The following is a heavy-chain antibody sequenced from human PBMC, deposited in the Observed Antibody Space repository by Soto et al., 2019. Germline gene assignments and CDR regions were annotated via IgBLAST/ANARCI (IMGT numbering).Heavy chain of an antibody. J-gene: IGHJ4*02. CDR3: AKDRSQGAVAGTSDFDY. V-gene: IGHV3-23*01. CDR2: ISGRGGRA. Sequence: PGGSLRLSCAASGFSFSSYALNWVRQAPGKGLEWVSTISGRGGRAYYADSVKGRFTISRDNSKNALCLQLDSLRAEDTAVYYCAKDRSQGAVAGTSDFDYWGQGTLVTVSS. CDR1: GFSFSSYA. D-gene: IGHD6-19*01.